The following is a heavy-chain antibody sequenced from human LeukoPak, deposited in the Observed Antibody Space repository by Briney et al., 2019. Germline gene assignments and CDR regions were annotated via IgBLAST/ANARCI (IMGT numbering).Heavy chain of an antibody. Sequence: GASVKVSCKASGYTFTSYGISWVRQAPGQGLEWMGWISAYNGNTNYAQKLQGGVTMTTDTSTSTAYMELRSLRSDDTAVYYCARRPPRITIFGVVIAADYYYYMDVWGKGTTVTVSS. CDR2: ISAYNGNT. CDR3: ARRPPRITIFGVVIAADYYYYMDV. CDR1: GYTFTSYG. V-gene: IGHV1-18*01. J-gene: IGHJ6*03. D-gene: IGHD3-3*01.